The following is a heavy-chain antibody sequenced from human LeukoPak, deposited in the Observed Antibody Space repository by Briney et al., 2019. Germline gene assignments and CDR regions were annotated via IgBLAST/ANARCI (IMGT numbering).Heavy chain of an antibody. D-gene: IGHD5-12*01. CDR2: IIPSGGTT. J-gene: IGHJ4*02. CDR3: ASGYRGITTDYFDY. Sequence: ASVKVPCKASGFLFSSYYIYWVRQAPGQGLEWMGMIIPSGGTTTYAQNFQGRVTMTRAMSTSTVYMELSSLRSGDTAVYYCASGYRGITTDYFDYWGQRTLVTVSS. V-gene: IGHV1-46*01. CDR1: GFLFSSYY.